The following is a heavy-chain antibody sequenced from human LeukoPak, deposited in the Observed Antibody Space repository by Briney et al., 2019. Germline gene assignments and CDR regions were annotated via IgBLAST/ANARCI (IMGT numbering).Heavy chain of an antibody. J-gene: IGHJ6*02. Sequence: ASVKVSCKASGYTFTSYDINWVRQATGQGLEWMGWMNPNSGNTGYAQKFQGRVTMTRNTSISTAYMELSSLRSEDTAVYYCASPRGGSYFYYGMDVWGQGTTVTVSS. CDR2: MNPNSGNT. V-gene: IGHV1-8*01. D-gene: IGHD1-26*01. CDR3: ASPRGGSYFYYGMDV. CDR1: GYTFTSYD.